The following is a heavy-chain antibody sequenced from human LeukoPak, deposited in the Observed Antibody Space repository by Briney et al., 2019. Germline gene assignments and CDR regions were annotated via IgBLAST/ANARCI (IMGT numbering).Heavy chain of an antibody. CDR1: GFTFSSYS. CDR2: ISSSSSTI. V-gene: IGHV3-48*01. CDR3: AKPPVGWNPWGEDY. D-gene: IGHD1-1*01. Sequence: GGSLRLSCAASGFTFSSYSMNWVRQAPGKGLEWVSYISSSSSTIYYADSVKGRFTISRDNSKNTLYLQMNSLRAEDTAVYYCAKPPVGWNPWGEDYWGQGTLVTVSS. J-gene: IGHJ4*02.